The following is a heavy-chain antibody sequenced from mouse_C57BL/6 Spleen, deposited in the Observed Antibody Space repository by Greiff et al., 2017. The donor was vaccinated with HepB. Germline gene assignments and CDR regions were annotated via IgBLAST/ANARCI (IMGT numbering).Heavy chain of an antibody. CDR1: GYTFTDYN. D-gene: IGHD1-1*01. CDR2: INPNNGGT. V-gene: IGHV1-18*01. Sequence: VQLQQSGPELVKPGASVKIPCKASGYTFTDYNMDWVKQSHGKSLEWIGDINPNNGGTIYNQKFKGKATLTVDKSSSTAYMELRSLTSEDTAVYYCARSYGSSSLRAMDYWGQGTSVTVSS. J-gene: IGHJ4*01. CDR3: ARSYGSSSLRAMDY.